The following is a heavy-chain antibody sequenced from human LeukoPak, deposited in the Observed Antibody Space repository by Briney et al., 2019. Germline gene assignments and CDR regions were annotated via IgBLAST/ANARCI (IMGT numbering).Heavy chain of an antibody. CDR3: AREADNSDYYLDN. D-gene: IGHD1-1*01. CDR1: GFTFSSYS. Sequence: GGSLRLSCAASGFTFSSYSMNWVRQAPGKGLEWVSSISRNSSYIYHADSLKGRFTISRDNAKNSLYLQMNSLRVEDTAVYYCAREADNSDYYLDNWGRGTLVTVSS. J-gene: IGHJ4*02. CDR2: ISRNSSYI. V-gene: IGHV3-21*01.